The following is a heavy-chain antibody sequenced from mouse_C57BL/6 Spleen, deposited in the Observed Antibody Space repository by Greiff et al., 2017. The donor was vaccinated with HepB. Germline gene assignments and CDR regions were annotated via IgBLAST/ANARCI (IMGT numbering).Heavy chain of an antibody. J-gene: IGHJ4*01. D-gene: IGHD1-1*01. V-gene: IGHV1-15*01. CDR1: GYTFTDYE. CDR2: IDTETGGT. Sequence: VQLQQSGAELVRPGASVTLSCKASGYTFTDYEMHWVKQTPVHGLEWIGAIDTETGGTAYNQKFKGKAILTADKSSSTAYMELRSLTSEDSAVYYCTRENYGSIYAMDYWGQGTSVTVSS. CDR3: TRENYGSIYAMDY.